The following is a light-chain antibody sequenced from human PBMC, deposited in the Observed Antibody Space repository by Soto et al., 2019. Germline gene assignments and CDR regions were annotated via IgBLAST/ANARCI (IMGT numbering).Light chain of an antibody. J-gene: IGKJ2*01. CDR1: QSVSTN. CDR2: DAS. CDR3: QQYNNWPRT. V-gene: IGKV3-15*01. Sequence: ETVMTQSAAALSVSVGERVTLSCRASQSVSTNLAWYQQRPGQAPRLLIHDASTRATGVPDRISGSGSGTHFTLTISSLQSEDFAVYFCQQYNNWPRTFGQGTKLEIK.